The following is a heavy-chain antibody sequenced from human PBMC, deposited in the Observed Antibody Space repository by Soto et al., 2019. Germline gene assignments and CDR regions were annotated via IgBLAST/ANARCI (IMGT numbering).Heavy chain of an antibody. CDR2: ISDGGSDK. CDR1: GFTFSSYG. V-gene: IGHV3-30*18. J-gene: IGHJ4*02. D-gene: IGHD5-18*01. Sequence: QVQLVESGGGVVQPGRSLRLSCAASGFTFSSYGMHWVRQAPGKGLEWVAVISDGGSDKHYADSVKGRFTISRDNSKNTLFLQMDSLRAEETAVYYCAKGSGYSHGPPDYWGQGTLVTVSS. CDR3: AKGSGYSHGPPDY.